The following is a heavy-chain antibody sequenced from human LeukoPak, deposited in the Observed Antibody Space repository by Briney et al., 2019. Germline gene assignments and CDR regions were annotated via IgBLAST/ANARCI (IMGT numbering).Heavy chain of an antibody. CDR2: IVVGSGNT. CDR3: AADRTGETGVIAFDI. D-gene: IGHD4-23*01. Sequence: GASVKVSCKASGFTFTSSAVQWVRQARGQRLEWIGWIVVGSGNTNYAQKFQERVTITRDMSTSTAYMELSSLRSEDTAVYYCAADRTGETGVIAFDIWGQGTMVTVSS. V-gene: IGHV1-58*01. J-gene: IGHJ3*02. CDR1: GFTFTSSA.